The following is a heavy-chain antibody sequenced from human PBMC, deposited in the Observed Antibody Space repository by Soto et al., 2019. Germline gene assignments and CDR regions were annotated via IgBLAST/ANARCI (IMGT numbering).Heavy chain of an antibody. CDR3: AKELKPSSRWSLGGVEHCMDV. D-gene: IGHD3-16*01. J-gene: IGHJ6*03. Sequence: QVQLVESGGGVVQPGRSLRLSCVGSGFSFSSYDMNWVRQAPGTGLEWVALMSFDGSKKYYGDSGRGRVTISRENSKNTLYLKMEHPRPEDTAIYYCAKELKPSSRWSLGGVEHCMDVWDRGTTVSVSS. CDR1: GFSFSSYD. V-gene: IGHV3-30*18. CDR2: MSFDGSKK.